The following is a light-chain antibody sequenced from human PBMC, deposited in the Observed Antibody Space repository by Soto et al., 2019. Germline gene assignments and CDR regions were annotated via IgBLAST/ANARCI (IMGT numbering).Light chain of an antibody. Sequence: EIVLTQSQATLSLSPGERATLSCRASQSVGSSYLAWHQQKSGEAPRLLIYGASSRATGIPDRFSGSGSGTDFTLTISRLEPEDFAVYYCQQYGSSPGWTFGQGTKVEIK. CDR2: GAS. CDR3: QQYGSSPGWT. J-gene: IGKJ1*01. CDR1: QSVGSSY. V-gene: IGKV3-20*01.